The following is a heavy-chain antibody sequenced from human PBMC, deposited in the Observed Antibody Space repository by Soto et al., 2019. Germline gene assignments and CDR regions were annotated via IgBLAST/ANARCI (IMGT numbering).Heavy chain of an antibody. CDR3: AKLEYDSSGYYYAHYYYGMDV. Sequence: GSLRLSCAASGFTFSSYAMSWVRQAPGKGLEWVSAISGSGGSTYYADSVKGRFTISRDNSKNTLYLQMNSLRAEDTAVYYCAKLEYDSSGYYYAHYYYGMDVWGQGTTVTVSS. CDR2: ISGSGGST. CDR1: GFTFSSYA. V-gene: IGHV3-23*01. J-gene: IGHJ6*02. D-gene: IGHD3-22*01.